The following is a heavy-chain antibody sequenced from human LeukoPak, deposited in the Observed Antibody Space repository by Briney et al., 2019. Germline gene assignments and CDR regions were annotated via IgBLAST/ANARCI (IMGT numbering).Heavy chain of an antibody. CDR3: ARGTVVVVAATYFDY. D-gene: IGHD2-15*01. CDR1: GGSFSGYY. CDR2: INHSGST. J-gene: IGHJ4*02. Sequence: SETLSLTCAVYGGSFSGYYWSWIRQPPGKGLGWIGEINHSGSTNYNPSLKSRVTISVDTSKNQFSLKLSSVTAADTAVYYCARGTVVVVAATYFDYWGQGTLVTVSS. V-gene: IGHV4-34*01.